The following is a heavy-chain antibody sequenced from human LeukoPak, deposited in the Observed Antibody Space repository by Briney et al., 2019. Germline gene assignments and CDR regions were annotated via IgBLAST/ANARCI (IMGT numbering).Heavy chain of an antibody. Sequence: ASVKVSCKASGGTFSSYAISWVRQAPGQGLEWMGGIIPIFGTANYAQKFQGRVTITTDESTSTAYIELSSLRSEDTAVYYCASSWYSSSWYVGNWFDPWGQGTLVTVSS. CDR3: ASSWYSSSWYVGNWFDP. V-gene: IGHV1-69*05. D-gene: IGHD6-13*01. CDR1: GGTFSSYA. CDR2: IIPIFGTA. J-gene: IGHJ5*02.